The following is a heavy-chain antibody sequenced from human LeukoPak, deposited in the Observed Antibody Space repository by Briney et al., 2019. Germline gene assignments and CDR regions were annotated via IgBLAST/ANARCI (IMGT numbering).Heavy chain of an antibody. CDR3: AKESWTRGYYYYYYIDV. D-gene: IGHD1-1*01. J-gene: IGHJ6*03. V-gene: IGHV3-48*03. CDR2: ISSSGSTI. Sequence: GGSLRLSCAASGFTFSSYEMNWVRQAPGKGLEWVSYISSSGSTIYYADSVKGRFTISRDNSKNTLYLQMNSLTAEDTAVYYCAKESWTRGYYYYYYIDVWGKGTTVTVSS. CDR1: GFTFSSYE.